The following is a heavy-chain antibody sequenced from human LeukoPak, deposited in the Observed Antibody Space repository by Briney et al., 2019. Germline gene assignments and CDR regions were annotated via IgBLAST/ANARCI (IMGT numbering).Heavy chain of an antibody. V-gene: IGHV1-69*13. CDR1: GGTFSSYA. CDR3: ARDLGDGYNFSGLDY. CDR2: IIPIFGTA. D-gene: IGHD5-24*01. J-gene: IGHJ4*02. Sequence: GASVKVSCKASGGTFSSYAISWVRQAPGQGLEWTGRIIPIFGTANYAQKFQGRVTITADESTSTAYMELSSLRSEDTAVYYCARDLGDGYNFSGLDYWGQGTLVTVSS.